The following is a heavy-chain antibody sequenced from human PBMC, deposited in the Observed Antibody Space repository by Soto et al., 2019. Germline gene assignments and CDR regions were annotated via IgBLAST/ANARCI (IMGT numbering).Heavy chain of an antibody. V-gene: IGHV3-21*01. D-gene: IGHD1-1*01. Sequence: PWVVLRLSCPACELTFSPSDMNWFRQAPGKGLEWVSSISSRSTSIYYADSVKGRFTISRDNAKNTLYLQMNSLRAEDTAVYYCARSPRPNWRSITNDWFVAWRQGTLVSSPQ. CDR3: ARSPRPNWRSITNDWFVA. J-gene: IGHJ5*02. CDR1: ELTFSPSD. CDR2: ISSRSTSI.